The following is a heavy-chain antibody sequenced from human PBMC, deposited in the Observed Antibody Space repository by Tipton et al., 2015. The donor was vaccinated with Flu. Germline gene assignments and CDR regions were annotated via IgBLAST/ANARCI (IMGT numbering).Heavy chain of an antibody. Sequence: SLRLSCAASGFTVNTNYMSWVRQAPGRGLEWVAVIYSGGTTFYADSVKGRFTISRDNPTNTLYLQMNSPRAEDTAMYYCARDALLIYWGQGTLVTVSS. J-gene: IGHJ4*02. V-gene: IGHV3-66*02. CDR1: GFTVNTNY. CDR3: ARDALLIY. CDR2: IYSGGTT. D-gene: IGHD2-15*01.